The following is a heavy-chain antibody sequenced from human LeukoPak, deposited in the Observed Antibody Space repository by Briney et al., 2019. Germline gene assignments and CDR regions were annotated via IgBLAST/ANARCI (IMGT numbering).Heavy chain of an antibody. CDR1: GGSFSGYY. J-gene: IGHJ5*02. CDR2: INHSGST. V-gene: IGHV4-34*01. Sequence: SETLSLTCAAYGGSFSGYYWSWIRQPPGKGLEWIGEINHSGSTNYNPSLKSRVTISVDTSKNQFSLKLSSVTAADTAVYYCARGLGVVVAATNNWFDPWGQGTLVTVSS. CDR3: ARGLGVVVAATNNWFDP. D-gene: IGHD2-15*01.